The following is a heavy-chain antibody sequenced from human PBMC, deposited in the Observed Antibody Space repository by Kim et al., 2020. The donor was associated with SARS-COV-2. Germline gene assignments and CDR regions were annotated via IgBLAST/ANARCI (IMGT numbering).Heavy chain of an antibody. CDR2: ISSNGGST. V-gene: IGHV3-64D*06. J-gene: IGHJ3*02. D-gene: IGHD2-2*01. CDR1: GFTFSSYA. CDR3: VKVPPHLSSSNLRDEGAFDI. Sequence: GGSLRLSCSASGFTFSSYAMHWVRQAPGKGLEYVSAISSNGGSTYYADSVKGRFTISRDNSKNTLYLQMSSLRAEDTAVYYCVKVPPHLSSSNLRDEGAFDIWGQGTMVTVSS.